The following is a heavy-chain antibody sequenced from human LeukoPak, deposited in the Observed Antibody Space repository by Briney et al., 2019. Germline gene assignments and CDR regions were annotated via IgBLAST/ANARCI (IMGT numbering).Heavy chain of an antibody. Sequence: SVKVSCEASGYAFTGYYVHWVRQAPGQGLEWMGWINPHSGETNYAQNFQGRVAMTSEKSISTVYMELDRLTSDETAIYFCARQKGTTAKEVNWFDPWGQGALVTVSS. D-gene: IGHD1-1*01. CDR1: GYAFTGYY. CDR3: ARQKGTTAKEVNWFDP. V-gene: IGHV1-2*02. CDR2: INPHSGET. J-gene: IGHJ5*02.